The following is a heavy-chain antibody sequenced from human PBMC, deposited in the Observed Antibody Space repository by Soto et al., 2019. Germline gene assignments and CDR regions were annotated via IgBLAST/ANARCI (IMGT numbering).Heavy chain of an antibody. CDR1: GYPFSSYG. J-gene: IGHJ4*02. V-gene: IGHV1-18*04. CDR3: ARLTWEFDTTRPLDY. Sequence: ASVKVSCKASGYPFSSYGISWVRQAPGQGLEWMGWVSANSENTNYAQELQGRVTMTTDAATSTAYMELRSLRSDDTDVYYCARLTWEFDTTRPLDYWGQGTLVTVCS. D-gene: IGHD1-26*01. CDR2: VSANSENT.